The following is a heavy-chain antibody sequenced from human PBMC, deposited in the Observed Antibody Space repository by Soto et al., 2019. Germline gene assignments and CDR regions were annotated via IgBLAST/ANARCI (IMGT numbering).Heavy chain of an antibody. J-gene: IGHJ4*02. V-gene: IGHV1-18*01. Sequence: ASVKVSCKTSGYTFTTYGVSWVRQAPGQGLEWMGWISPYTGNTNVRSLQGRASMTKDTYKSTAYMELGSLRSDDTAVYYCARATGTSSPHDLDYSGQGTLLTLS. CDR2: ISPYTGNT. CDR1: GYTFTTYG. CDR3: ARATGTSSPHDLDY. D-gene: IGHD2-2*01.